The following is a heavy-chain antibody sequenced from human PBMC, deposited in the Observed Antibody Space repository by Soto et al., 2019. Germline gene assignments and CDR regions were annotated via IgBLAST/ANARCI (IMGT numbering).Heavy chain of an antibody. D-gene: IGHD4-17*01. CDR3: ASGNDYGDYFGTVDI. J-gene: IGHJ3*02. V-gene: IGHV4-39*01. Sequence: PSETLSLTCTVSGVSITSRSYYWVWIRQSPGKGLEWIGNIYYSGSTHYTPSLKSRVTMSVDTSKNQFSVKLSSVTAADTAVYYCASGNDYGDYFGTVDIWGQGTMVTVS. CDR1: GVSITSRSYY. CDR2: IYYSGST.